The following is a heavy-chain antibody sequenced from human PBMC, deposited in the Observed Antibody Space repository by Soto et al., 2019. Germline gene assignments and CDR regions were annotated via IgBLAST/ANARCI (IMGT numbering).Heavy chain of an antibody. Sequence: EVQLLESGGDLVQPGGSLRLSCAASGFSLNNFAMAWFRQAPGKGLEWVSTITSSGDKTSYADSVKGRFIISRDNSMTLLYLQMNSLRVEDTALYYCARDCASTSCAVWRDWGQGNLVTVSS. V-gene: IGHV3-23*01. CDR2: ITSSGDKT. J-gene: IGHJ4*02. D-gene: IGHD2-2*01. CDR3: ARDCASTSCAVWRD. CDR1: GFSLNNFA.